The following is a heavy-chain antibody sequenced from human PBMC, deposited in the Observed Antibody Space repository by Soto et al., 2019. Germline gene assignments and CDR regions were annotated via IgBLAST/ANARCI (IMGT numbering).Heavy chain of an antibody. V-gene: IGHV4-30-2*01. CDR1: GGSISIGGHS. CDR2: IYHSGST. J-gene: IGHJ6*02. Sequence: PSDTLSLTCAVSGGSISIGGHSWSWILHPPGKGLEWIGYIYHSGSTYYNPSLKSRVTISVDRSKNQFSLKLSSVTAADTAVYYCARAHYGDYGYGMDVWGQGTTVTVSS. CDR3: ARAHYGDYGYGMDV. D-gene: IGHD4-17*01.